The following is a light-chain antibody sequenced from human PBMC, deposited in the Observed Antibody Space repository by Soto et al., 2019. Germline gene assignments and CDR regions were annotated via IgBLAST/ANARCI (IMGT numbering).Light chain of an antibody. CDR1: QSVSSY. Sequence: EIVLTQSPATLSLSPGERATLSCRASQSVSSYLAWYQQKPGQAPRLLIYDASNRATGIPARFSGSGSGTDFTLTISSLEPEDFGVYYCQQRSNWPTFGQGTKVDI. V-gene: IGKV3-11*01. CDR3: QQRSNWPT. CDR2: DAS. J-gene: IGKJ1*01.